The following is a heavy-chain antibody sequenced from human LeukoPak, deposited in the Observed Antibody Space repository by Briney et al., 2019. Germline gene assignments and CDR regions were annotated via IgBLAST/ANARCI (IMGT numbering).Heavy chain of an antibody. D-gene: IGHD2-2*01. V-gene: IGHV3-21*01. CDR2: ISSSSSSYSYT. CDR3: AIWTLQYCSSTSCPDAFDI. Sequence: GGSLRLSCAASGFTFSSYSMHWVRQAPGKGLEWVSSISSSSSSYSYTYYADSVKGRFTISRDNAKNSLYLQMNSLRAEDTAVYYCAIWTLQYCSSTSCPDAFDIWGQGTMVTVSS. CDR1: GFTFSSYS. J-gene: IGHJ3*02.